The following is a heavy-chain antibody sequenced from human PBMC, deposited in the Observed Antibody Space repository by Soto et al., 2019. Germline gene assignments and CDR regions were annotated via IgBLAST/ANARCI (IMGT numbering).Heavy chain of an antibody. D-gene: IGHD2-8*01. Sequence: GGSLRLSCAASGFTFSSYGMHWVRQAPGKGLEWVAVIWYDGSNKYYADSVKGRFTISRDNSKNTLYLQMNSLRAEDTAVYYCAREGVYCTNCVCYGPDYWGQGTLVTVSS. CDR2: IWYDGSNK. V-gene: IGHV3-33*01. CDR3: AREGVYCTNCVCYGPDY. CDR1: GFTFSSYG. J-gene: IGHJ4*02.